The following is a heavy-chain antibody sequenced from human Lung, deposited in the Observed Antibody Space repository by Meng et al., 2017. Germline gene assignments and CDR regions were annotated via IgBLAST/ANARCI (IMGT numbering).Heavy chain of an antibody. Sequence: LHPWGETLLKASWALSPTCVSAAGSSSDYDWSWICQPPGKGLAWNGEINHSGSTTYNQSLESRATISVDTSQNNLSLKLSSVTAADSAVYYCARGPTTMAHDFDYWGQGTLVTVSS. V-gene: IGHV4-34*01. D-gene: IGHD4-11*01. J-gene: IGHJ4*02. CDR2: INHSGST. CDR1: AGSSSDYD. CDR3: ARGPTTMAHDFDY.